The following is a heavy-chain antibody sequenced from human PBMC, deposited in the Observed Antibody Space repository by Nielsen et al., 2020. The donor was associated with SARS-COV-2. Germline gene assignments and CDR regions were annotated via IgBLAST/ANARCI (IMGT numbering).Heavy chain of an antibody. Sequence: ASVKVSCKASGYTFTSYGISWVRQAPGQGLEWMGWISAYNGNTNYAQKLQDRVTMTRDTSTSTVYMELSGLRSEDTAVYYCARSLQLLSDWGQGTLVTVSS. CDR3: ARSLQLLSD. CDR2: ISAYNGNT. J-gene: IGHJ4*02. V-gene: IGHV1-18*01. CDR1: GYTFTSYG. D-gene: IGHD5-18*01.